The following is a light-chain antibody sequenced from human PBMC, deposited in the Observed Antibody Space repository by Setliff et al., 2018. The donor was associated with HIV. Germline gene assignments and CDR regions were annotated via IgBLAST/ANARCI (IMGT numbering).Light chain of an antibody. V-gene: IGLV2-14*03. CDR2: DVS. J-gene: IGLJ1*01. Sequence: QSALAQPASVSGSPGQSITISCTGTSGDVGGHNYVSWYQQHPGKAPKLIIYDVSNRPSGASNRFSGSKSGNTASLTISGLQAEDEADYYCSSYTNTPLYVFGTGTKVTV. CDR3: SSYTNTPLYV. CDR1: SGDVGGHNY.